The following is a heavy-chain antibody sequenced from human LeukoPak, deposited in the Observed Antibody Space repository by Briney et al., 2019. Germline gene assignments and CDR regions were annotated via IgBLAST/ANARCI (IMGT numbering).Heavy chain of an antibody. CDR3: ASRVGYCSSTSCPLDY. V-gene: IGHV4-38-2*01. J-gene: IGHJ4*02. D-gene: IGHD2-2*03. CDR1: GYSISSGYY. CDR2: IYHSGST. Sequence: PSETLSLTCAVSGYSISSGYYWGWIRQPPGKGLEWIGSIYHSGSTYYNPSLKSRVTISVDTSKNQLSLKLSSVTAADTAVYYCASRVGYCSSTSCPLDYWGQGTLVTVSS.